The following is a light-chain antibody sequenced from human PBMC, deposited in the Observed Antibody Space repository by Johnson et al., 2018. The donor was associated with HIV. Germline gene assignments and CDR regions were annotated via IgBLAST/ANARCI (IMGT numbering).Light chain of an antibody. CDR3: GTWDGSLSVYV. Sequence: QSVLTQPPSVSAAPGQKVTISCSGSSSNIGNKYVSWYQQFPGTAPKLLIYENTKRPSGIPARFSGSKSATSATLDITGLQTGDEADYYCGTWDGSLSVYVFGAGTEVTVL. CDR2: ENT. J-gene: IGLJ1*01. CDR1: SSNIGNKY. V-gene: IGLV1-51*02.